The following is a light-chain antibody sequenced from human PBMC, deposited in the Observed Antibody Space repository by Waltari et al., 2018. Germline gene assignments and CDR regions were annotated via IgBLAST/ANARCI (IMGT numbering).Light chain of an antibody. CDR1: SRDVWSSHL. CDR3: CSYAGSSTFWV. CDR2: EGS. J-gene: IGLJ3*02. Sequence: QSALTQPASVPGSPGQSITISCTGTSRDVWSSHLVSWYQQHPGKAPKLMIYEGSKRPSGVSNRFSGSKSGNTASLTISGLQAEDEADYYCCSYAGSSTFWVFGGGTKLTVL. V-gene: IGLV2-23*01.